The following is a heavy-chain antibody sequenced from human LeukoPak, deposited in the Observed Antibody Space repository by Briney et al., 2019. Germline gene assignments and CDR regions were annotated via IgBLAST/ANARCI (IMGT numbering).Heavy chain of an antibody. D-gene: IGHD3-10*01. V-gene: IGHV1-69*13. J-gene: IGHJ4*02. CDR1: GGTFSSYA. CDR3: AGALRFGEPNPFDY. Sequence: GASVKVSCKASGGTFSSYAISWVRQAPGQGLEWMGGIIPIFGTANYAQKFQGRVTITADESTSTAYMELSSLRSEDTAVYYCAGALRFGEPNPFDYWGQGTLVTVSS. CDR2: IIPIFGTA.